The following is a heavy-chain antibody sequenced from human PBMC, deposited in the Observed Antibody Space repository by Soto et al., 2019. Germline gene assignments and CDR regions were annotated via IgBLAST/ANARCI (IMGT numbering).Heavy chain of an antibody. V-gene: IGHV4-59*02. J-gene: IGHJ3*02. CDR1: GGCVTSYY. Sequence: SGSLSLGCTVSGGCVTSYYWTWIWQPPGKGLEWIGYVSHSGSTKYNPSLKSRVTISVDPSKNQFSLKVTSMRAADTAVYYCARRAASAIFGDDSFAIWGQGTMVTVS. CDR3: ARRAASAIFGDDSFAI. D-gene: IGHD3-3*01. CDR2: VSHSGST.